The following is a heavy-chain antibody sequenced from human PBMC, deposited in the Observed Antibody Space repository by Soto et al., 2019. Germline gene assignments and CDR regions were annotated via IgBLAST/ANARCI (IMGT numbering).Heavy chain of an antibody. CDR2: VNDNWGS. J-gene: IGHJ3*02. D-gene: IGHD2-21*02. V-gene: IGHV4-59*12. CDR3: ARGVGGAVTAVGFDT. Sequence: PSETLSLTCTVSGGSISSYYWSWIRQSPEKGLEWIGYVNDNWGSNYNPSLKSRVAISLDTSKSQFSLRLTSVTAADTAVYYCARGVGGAVTAVGFDTWGQGTMVTVSS. CDR1: GGSISSYY.